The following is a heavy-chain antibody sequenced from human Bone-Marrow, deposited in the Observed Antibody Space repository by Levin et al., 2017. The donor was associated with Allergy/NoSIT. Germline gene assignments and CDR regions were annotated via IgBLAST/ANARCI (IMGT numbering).Heavy chain of an antibody. Sequence: SGGSLRLSCTASGFTFTNAWMAWVRQAPGKGLEWVGHIKSTTDGGTTDYAAPVKDRFIISRDDSSNTLYVQMNSLKTEDTAVYYCATADIVGASPHWGQGTLVSVSS. J-gene: IGHJ4*02. V-gene: IGHV3-15*01. CDR3: ATADIVGASPH. CDR2: IKSTTDGGTT. CDR1: GFTFTNAW. D-gene: IGHD1-26*01.